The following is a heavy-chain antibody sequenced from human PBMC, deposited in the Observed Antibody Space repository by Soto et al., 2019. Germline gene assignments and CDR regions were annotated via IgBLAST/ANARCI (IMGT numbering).Heavy chain of an antibody. CDR3: ARESGWYYYYYYGMDV. CDR2: INPNSGGT. D-gene: IGHD6-19*01. CDR1: GYTFTGYY. V-gene: IGHV1-2*02. J-gene: IGHJ6*02. Sequence: ASVKVSCKASGYTFTGYYMHWVRQAPGQGLEWMGWINPNSGGTNYAQKFQGRVTMTRDTSISTAYMELSRLRSDDTAVYCCARESGWYYYYYYGMDVWGQGTTVTVSS.